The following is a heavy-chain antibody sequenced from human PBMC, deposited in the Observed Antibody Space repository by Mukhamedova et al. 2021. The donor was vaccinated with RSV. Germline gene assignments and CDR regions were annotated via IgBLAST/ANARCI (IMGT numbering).Heavy chain of an antibody. CDR2: IKSKTDGGTT. V-gene: IGHV3-15*07. D-gene: IGHD6-13*01. Sequence: WVGRIKSKTDGGTTDYVAPVKGRFTISRDDSKNTLYLQMNSLKTEDTAVFYCTTAPFYIAGAVTYDYWGQGTLVTVSS. J-gene: IGHJ4*02. CDR3: TTAPFYIAGAVTYDY.